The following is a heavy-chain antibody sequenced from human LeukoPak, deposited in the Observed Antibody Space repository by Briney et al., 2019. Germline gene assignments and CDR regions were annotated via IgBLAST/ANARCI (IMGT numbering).Heavy chain of an antibody. V-gene: IGHV3-21*01. Sequence: AGGSLRLSCAASGFTFSSYSMNWVRQAPGKGLEWVSSISSSSSYIYYADSVKGRFTISRDNAKNSLYLQMNSLRAGDTAVYYCARDPGYYGSGSYPNWFDPWGQGTLVTVSS. CDR3: ARDPGYYGSGSYPNWFDP. D-gene: IGHD3-10*01. CDR1: GFTFSSYS. CDR2: ISSSSSYI. J-gene: IGHJ5*02.